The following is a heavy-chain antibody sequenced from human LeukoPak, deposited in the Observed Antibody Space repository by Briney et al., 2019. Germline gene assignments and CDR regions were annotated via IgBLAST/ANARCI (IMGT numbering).Heavy chain of an antibody. CDR1: GFTFSSYG. J-gene: IGHJ3*02. Sequence: GGSLRLSCAASGFTFSSYGMHWVRQAPGKGLEWVAVISYDGSNKYYADSVEGRFTISRDNSKNTLYLQMNSLRAEDTAVYYCAKDFTDDAFDIWGQGTMVTVSS. CDR2: ISYDGSNK. CDR3: AKDFTDDAFDI. V-gene: IGHV3-30*18.